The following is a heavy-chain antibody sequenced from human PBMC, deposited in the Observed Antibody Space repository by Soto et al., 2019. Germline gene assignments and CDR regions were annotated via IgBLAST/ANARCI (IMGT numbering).Heavy chain of an antibody. J-gene: IGHJ4*02. D-gene: IGHD2-21*01. Sequence: QLVESGGGLVQPGRSLRLSCVASGFRFDEYAIHWVRQAPGKGLEWVSGISWDSGSINYAGSVRGRFTVSRDNAKNSLYINMTSLRSEDTAFYYCAKIVTRHSLVPVFDQWGQGALVSVSS. CDR3: AKIVTRHSLVPVFDQ. CDR2: ISWDSGSI. CDR1: GFRFDEYA. V-gene: IGHV3-9*01.